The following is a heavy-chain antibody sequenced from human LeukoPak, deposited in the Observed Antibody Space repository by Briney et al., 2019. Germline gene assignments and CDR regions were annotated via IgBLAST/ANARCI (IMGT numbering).Heavy chain of an antibody. J-gene: IGHJ4*02. D-gene: IGHD3-22*01. CDR3: ARDSIQYDSSGYYDY. Sequence: GGSPRLSCAASGFTFSSYAMHWVRQAPGKGLEWVAVISYDGSNKYYADSVKGRFTISRDNSKNTLYLQMNSLRAEDTAVYYCARDSIQYDSSGYYDYWGQGTLVTVSS. V-gene: IGHV3-30-3*01. CDR1: GFTFSSYA. CDR2: ISYDGSNK.